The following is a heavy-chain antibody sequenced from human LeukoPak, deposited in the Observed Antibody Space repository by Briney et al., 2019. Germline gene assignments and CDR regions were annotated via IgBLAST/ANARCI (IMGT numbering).Heavy chain of an antibody. V-gene: IGHV4-38-2*02. D-gene: IGHD2-2*03. CDR1: GYSISSGYH. J-gene: IGHJ4*02. CDR2: IDHAGNT. Sequence: PSETLSLTCTVPGYSISSGYHWGWIRQPPGKGLEWIGSIDHAGNTYYNSSLKSRVTISVDTSKNQFSLKLSSVTAADTAVYYCARDWIASINNAQDYWGQGTLVTVSS. CDR3: ARDWIASINNAQDY.